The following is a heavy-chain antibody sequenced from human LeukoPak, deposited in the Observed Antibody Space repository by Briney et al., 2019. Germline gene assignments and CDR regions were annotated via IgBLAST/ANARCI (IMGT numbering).Heavy chain of an antibody. CDR2: ISGRGGDT. Sequence: GGSLRLSCAASGFTFSGYGMSWVRQAPGKGLEWVSGISGRGGDTYYADSVRGRFTISRDNSKNTLYLQMNSLRAEDTAVYYCARDPGIAAAGTGDYWGQGTLVTVSS. CDR3: ARDPGIAAAGTGDY. D-gene: IGHD6-13*01. J-gene: IGHJ4*02. V-gene: IGHV3-23*01. CDR1: GFTFSGYG.